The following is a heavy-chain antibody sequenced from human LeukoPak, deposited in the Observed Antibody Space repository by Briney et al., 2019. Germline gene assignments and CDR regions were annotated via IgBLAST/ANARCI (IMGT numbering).Heavy chain of an antibody. CDR2: IIPIFGTA. CDR3: ANEPSIAAAGSDY. Sequence: ASVKVSCKASGGTFSSYAISWVRQAPGQGLEWMGRIIPIFGTANYAQEFQGRVTITTDESTSTAYMELSSLRSEGTAVYYCANEPSIAAAGSDYWGQGTLVTVSS. V-gene: IGHV1-69*05. D-gene: IGHD6-13*01. J-gene: IGHJ4*02. CDR1: GGTFSSYA.